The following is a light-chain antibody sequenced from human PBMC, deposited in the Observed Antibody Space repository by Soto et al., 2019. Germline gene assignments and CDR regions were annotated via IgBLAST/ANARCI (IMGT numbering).Light chain of an antibody. V-gene: IGKV1-39*01. CDR1: QSISNQ. J-gene: IGKJ5*01. Sequence: DIQMTQFPSSVSASVGHRVSITCLTSQSISNQLIWYQQKPGEAPKPLIYTASTLYSGVPSRFIGSGSGTDFTLTISSLQPEDFATYYCQQGYRKPITFGQGTRLEIK. CDR2: TAS. CDR3: QQGYRKPIT.